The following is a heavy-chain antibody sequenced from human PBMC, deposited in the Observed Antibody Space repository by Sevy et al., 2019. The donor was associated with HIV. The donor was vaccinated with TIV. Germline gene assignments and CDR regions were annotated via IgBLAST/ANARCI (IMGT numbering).Heavy chain of an antibody. D-gene: IGHD6-19*01. V-gene: IGHV3-30-3*01. J-gene: IGHJ3*02. CDR2: ISYDGSNK. CDR3: ARDRDSSGWLYAFDI. CDR1: GFTFSSYA. Sequence: GGSLRLSCAASGFTFSSYAMHWVRQAPGKGLEWVAVISYDGSNKYYADSVKGRFTISRDNSKNTLYLQMNSLRAEDTAVYYCARDRDSSGWLYAFDIWGQGTMVTVSS.